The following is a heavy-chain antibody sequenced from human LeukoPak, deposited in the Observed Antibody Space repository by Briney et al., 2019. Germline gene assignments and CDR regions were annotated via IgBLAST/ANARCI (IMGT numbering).Heavy chain of an antibody. Sequence: GGSLRLSCAASGFTFSSYNMNWVRQAPGKGLEWVSSITSSSSYIYYADSVKGRFTISRDNAKNSLYLQMDSLRAEDTAVYYCAKDRDVVVTAIGGYFDYWGQGTLVTVSS. V-gene: IGHV3-21*04. CDR2: ITSSSSYI. CDR3: AKDRDVVVTAIGGYFDY. D-gene: IGHD2-21*02. CDR1: GFTFSSYN. J-gene: IGHJ4*02.